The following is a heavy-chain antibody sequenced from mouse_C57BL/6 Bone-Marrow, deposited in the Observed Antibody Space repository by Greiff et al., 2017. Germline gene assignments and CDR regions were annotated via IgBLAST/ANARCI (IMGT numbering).Heavy chain of an antibody. V-gene: IGHV3-8*01. CDR3: ARYPISAVVDWYFDV. D-gene: IGHD1-1*01. J-gene: IGHJ1*03. CDR1: GYSITSDY. Sequence: EVQLQESGPGLAKPSQTLSITCSVTGYSITSDYWNWIRKFPGNKLEYMGYISYSGSTYYNPSLKSRNSITRDTSKNKYYLQWNSVTTEDTATYYCARYPISAVVDWYFDVWGTGTTVTVSS. CDR2: ISYSGST.